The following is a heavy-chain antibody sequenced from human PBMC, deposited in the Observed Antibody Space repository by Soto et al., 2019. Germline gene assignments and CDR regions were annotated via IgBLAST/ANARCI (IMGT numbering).Heavy chain of an antibody. V-gene: IGHV3-30-3*01. D-gene: IGHD2-15*01. CDR1: GFTFSSYA. CDR3: XXXXXXXAADY. J-gene: IGHJ4*02. CDR2: ISYDGSNK. Sequence: QVQLVESGGGVVQPGRSLRLSCAASGFTFSSYAMHWVRXAXXKGLEWVAVISYDGSNKYYADSVKGRFTISRDNSKXXXXXXXXXXXXXXXXXXXXXXXXXXXAADYWGQGTLVTVSS.